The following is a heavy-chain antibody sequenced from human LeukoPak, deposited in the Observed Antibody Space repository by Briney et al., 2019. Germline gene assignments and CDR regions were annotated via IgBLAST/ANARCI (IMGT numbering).Heavy chain of an antibody. CDR2: ITRGGDTT. Sequence: GGSLRLSCAASVITLCSYGMGWVRQAPVKGLVWVSAITRGGDTTDYAASVKGRFTISRDNHKNTPFLQMHSPRADDTAVYSCVRTSGYLAYWGQGTPGTLSS. CDR3: VRTSGYLAY. V-gene: IGHV3-23*01. CDR1: VITLCSYG. D-gene: IGHD3-22*01. J-gene: IGHJ4*02.